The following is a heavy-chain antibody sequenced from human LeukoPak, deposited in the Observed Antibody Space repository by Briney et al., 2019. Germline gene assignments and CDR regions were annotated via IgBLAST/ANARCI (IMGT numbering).Heavy chain of an antibody. V-gene: IGHV3-7*01. D-gene: IGHD6-19*01. CDR1: GFTVSSYW. CDR2: IKQDGSEK. Sequence: PGGSLRLSCAASGFTVSSYWMSWVRQAPGKGLEWVANIKQDGSEKYYVDSVKGRFTISRDNAKNSLYLQMNSLRAEDTAVYYCARGGAFIAVALNFDYWGQGTLVTVSS. CDR3: ARGGAFIAVALNFDY. J-gene: IGHJ4*02.